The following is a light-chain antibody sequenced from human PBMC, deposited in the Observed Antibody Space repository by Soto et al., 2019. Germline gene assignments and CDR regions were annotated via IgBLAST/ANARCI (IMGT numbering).Light chain of an antibody. J-gene: IGLJ2*01. CDR1: SSDVGSYNL. Sequence: QLVLTQPASVSGSPGQSITISCTGTSSDVGSYNLVSWYQQHPGKAPKLMIYEGSKRPSWVSNRFSGSKSGNTASLTISGLQAEDEADYYCCSYAGSSTFVVFGGGTKVTVL. CDR3: CSYAGSSTFVV. V-gene: IGLV2-23*01. CDR2: EGS.